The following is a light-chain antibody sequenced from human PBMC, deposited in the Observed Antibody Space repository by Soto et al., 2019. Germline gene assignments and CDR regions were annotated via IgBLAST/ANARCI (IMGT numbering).Light chain of an antibody. V-gene: IGKV3-15*01. CDR1: QSVSSSY. CDR2: GAS. CDR3: QEYNDWRPIT. J-gene: IGKJ4*01. Sequence: IVLTQSPGTLSLSPGERATLSCRASQSVSSSYLAWYQQKPGQAPRLLIYGASTRATGIPVRFSGSGSGTEFTLTITSLQFEDFAVYYCQEYNDWRPITFGGGTKVDIK.